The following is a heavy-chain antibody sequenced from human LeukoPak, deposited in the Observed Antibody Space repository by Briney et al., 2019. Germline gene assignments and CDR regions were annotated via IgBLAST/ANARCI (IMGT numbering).Heavy chain of an antibody. D-gene: IGHD3-16*01. CDR1: VYTFTGYY. Sequence: ASVKVSCKASVYTFTGYYIHWVREAPGQGLEWMGWINPNSGDTKYAQKFQGRVTMTRDTSISTAYMELSRLRSDDTAVYYCATQRGSYLWGTDFDYWGQGTLVTVSS. CDR2: INPNSGDT. J-gene: IGHJ4*02. V-gene: IGHV1-2*02. CDR3: ATQRGSYLWGTDFDY.